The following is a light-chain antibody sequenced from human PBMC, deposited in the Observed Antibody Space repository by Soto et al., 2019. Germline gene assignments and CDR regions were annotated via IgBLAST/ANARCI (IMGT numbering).Light chain of an antibody. Sequence: QSALTQPASVSGSPGQSITISCTGTSSDIGGYEYVSWYQQHPGKAPRLMIYEVFNRPSGVSSRFSGSKSGSTASLTISGLQAEDEADYYCSSYTTTNTLYVFGTGTKLTVL. J-gene: IGLJ1*01. CDR2: EVF. V-gene: IGLV2-14*01. CDR3: SSYTTTNTLYV. CDR1: SSDIGGYEY.